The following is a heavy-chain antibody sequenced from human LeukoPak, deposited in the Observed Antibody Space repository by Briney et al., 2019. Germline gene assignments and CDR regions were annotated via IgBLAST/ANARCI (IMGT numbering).Heavy chain of an antibody. Sequence: ASVKVSCKASGYTLTSYNMHWVRQAPGQGLEWMGIINPSGGSSSYAQKFQGRVTMTRNTSTTTVYMELSSLRSEDTAVYYCARDGLELPWDYWGQGTLVTVSS. CDR3: ARDGLELPWDY. J-gene: IGHJ4*02. V-gene: IGHV1-46*01. D-gene: IGHD1-7*01. CDR1: GYTLTSYN. CDR2: INPSGGSS.